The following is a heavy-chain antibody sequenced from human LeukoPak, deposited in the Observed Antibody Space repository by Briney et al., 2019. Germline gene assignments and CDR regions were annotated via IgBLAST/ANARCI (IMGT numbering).Heavy chain of an antibody. CDR3: ARGIFDYGDHYFDY. J-gene: IGHJ4*02. Sequence: PGGSLRLSCAASGFTFSSYWMHWVRHAPGKGLVWVSRINSDGSSTIYADSVKGRFTISRDNAKNTLYLQMNSLRAEDTAVYYCARGIFDYGDHYFDYWGQGTLVTVSS. D-gene: IGHD4-17*01. CDR2: INSDGSST. V-gene: IGHV3-74*01. CDR1: GFTFSSYW.